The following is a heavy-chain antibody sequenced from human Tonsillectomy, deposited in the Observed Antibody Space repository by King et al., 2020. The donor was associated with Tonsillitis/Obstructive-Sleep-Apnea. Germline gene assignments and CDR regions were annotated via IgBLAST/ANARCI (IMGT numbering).Heavy chain of an antibody. J-gene: IGHJ4*02. CDR2: IITGNGNT. Sequence: QLVQSGAEVKKPGASVKVSCKASGYTFTSYALQWVRQAPGQRLEWMGWIITGNGNTKYSQNFQDRVTITRDTSASTAYMELSSLTSEDTAVYYCVRSSGLYYFDSWGQGTLVTVSS. CDR3: VRSSGLYYFDS. D-gene: IGHD6-19*01. V-gene: IGHV1-3*04. CDR1: GYTFTSYA.